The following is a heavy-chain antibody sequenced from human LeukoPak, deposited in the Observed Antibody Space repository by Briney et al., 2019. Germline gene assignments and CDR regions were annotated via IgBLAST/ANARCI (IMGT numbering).Heavy chain of an antibody. D-gene: IGHD3-3*01. Sequence: GGSLRLSCAASGFTFSTYGMHWVRQAPGKGLEWVAFMRFNGNNIYYRDSVRGRFTISRDNSKNTLYLQMNSLRPEDTAVYYCAKDSESGHNWAPFDHWGQGTPVTVSS. V-gene: IGHV3-30*02. CDR2: MRFNGNNI. CDR3: AKDSESGHNWAPFDH. CDR1: GFTFSTYG. J-gene: IGHJ5*02.